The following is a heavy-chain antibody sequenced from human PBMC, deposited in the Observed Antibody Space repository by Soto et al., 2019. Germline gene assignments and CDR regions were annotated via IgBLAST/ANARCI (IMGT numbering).Heavy chain of an antibody. CDR1: GFSFSDYS. D-gene: IGHD2-21*02. CDR3: ARARGNDWYYDY. J-gene: IGHJ4*02. CDR2: ITYTGTNA. Sequence: GVSLRLSCTASGFSFSDYSFNWVRQAPGKGLEWVSSITYTGTNAYYADSVKGRFTISKDSADNSLILQMTSLRAEDTAVYHCARARGNDWYYDYWGQGTMVTVSS. V-gene: IGHV3-21*06.